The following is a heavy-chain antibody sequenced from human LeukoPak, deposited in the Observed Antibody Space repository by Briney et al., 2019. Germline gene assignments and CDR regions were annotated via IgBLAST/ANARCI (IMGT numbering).Heavy chain of an antibody. CDR2: IYTSGNT. J-gene: IGHJ3*02. D-gene: IGHD6-13*01. Sequence: SETLSLTCTVSGGSISSYYWSWIRQPAGKGLEWIGRIYTSGNTNYNPSLKSRVTISVDTSKNQFSLKLSSVTAADTAVYYCARLGSAADAFDIWGQGTMVTVSS. CDR1: GGSISSYY. V-gene: IGHV4-4*07. CDR3: ARLGSAADAFDI.